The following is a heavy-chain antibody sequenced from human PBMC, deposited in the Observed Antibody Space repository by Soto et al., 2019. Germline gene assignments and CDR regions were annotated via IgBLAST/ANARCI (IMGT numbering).Heavy chain of an antibody. Sequence: QVQLVPSGAAVKKPGSSVKVSCTASGDTFNFYTISWVRQAPGQGLEWMGRTIPMLGMADYPQKFQGRVTISADKSTSTVYMTLPRLRSEDTAVYYCATNYGSGSTAFDYWGQGTLVTVSS. V-gene: IGHV1-69*02. CDR1: GDTFNFYT. D-gene: IGHD3-10*01. J-gene: IGHJ4*02. CDR3: ATNYGSGSTAFDY. CDR2: TIPMLGMA.